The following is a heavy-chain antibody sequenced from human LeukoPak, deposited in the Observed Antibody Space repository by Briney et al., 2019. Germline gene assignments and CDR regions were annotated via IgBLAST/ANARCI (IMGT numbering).Heavy chain of an antibody. CDR2: ISYDGSNK. V-gene: IGHV3-30-3*01. D-gene: IGHD2-2*01. J-gene: IGHJ1*01. Sequence: GRSLRLSCAASGFTISSYAMHWVRQAPGKGLEWVAVISYDGSNKYYADSVKGRFTISRDNYKNTLYLQMNSLRAEDTAVYYCARSYCSSTTCPFQHWGQGTLVTVSS. CDR3: ARSYCSSTTCPFQH. CDR1: GFTISSYA.